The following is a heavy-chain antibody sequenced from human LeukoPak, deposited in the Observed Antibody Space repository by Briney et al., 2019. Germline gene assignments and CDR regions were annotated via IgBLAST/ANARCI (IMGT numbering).Heavy chain of an antibody. D-gene: IGHD3-16*01. Sequence: PGGSLRLSCAASGFAFTNYAMSWVRQAPGKGLEWVSAISGSGGSTFYADSVKGRFTISRDNSKNTLYLQMNSLRAEDTAVYYCAKDQSYAYDYWGQGTLVTVSS. CDR3: AKDQSYAYDY. V-gene: IGHV3-23*01. CDR1: GFAFTNYA. J-gene: IGHJ4*02. CDR2: ISGSGGST.